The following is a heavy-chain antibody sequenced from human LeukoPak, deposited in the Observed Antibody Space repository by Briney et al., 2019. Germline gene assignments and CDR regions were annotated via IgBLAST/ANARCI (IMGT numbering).Heavy chain of an antibody. J-gene: IGHJ2*01. Sequence: SETLSLTCTVPGGSISSSSYYWGWIRQPPGKGLEWIGSIYYSGSTYYNPSLKSRVTISVDTSKNQFSLKLSSVTAADTAVYYCARHVGYNWNSGIWYFDLWGRGTLVTVSS. CDR1: GGSISSSSYY. V-gene: IGHV4-39*01. CDR2: IYYSGST. CDR3: ARHVGYNWNSGIWYFDL. D-gene: IGHD1/OR15-1a*01.